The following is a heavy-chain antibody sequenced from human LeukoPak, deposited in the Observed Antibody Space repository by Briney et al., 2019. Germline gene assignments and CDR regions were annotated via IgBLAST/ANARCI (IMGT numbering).Heavy chain of an antibody. CDR2: ISWNSGSI. D-gene: IGHD5-18*01. CDR3: AKAPIYSTGPTRFDS. V-gene: IGHV3-9*01. J-gene: IGHJ4*02. Sequence: QTGGSLRLSCAASGFTFDAFAMHWVRQGPGKGLEWVSGISWNSGSIDYADSVKGRFTISRDNAKNSLYLQMNSLRAEDSALYYCAKAPIYSTGPTRFDSWGQGTLVTVSS. CDR1: GFTFDAFA.